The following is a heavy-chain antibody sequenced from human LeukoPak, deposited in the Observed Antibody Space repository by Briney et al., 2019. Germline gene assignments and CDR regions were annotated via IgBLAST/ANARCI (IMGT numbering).Heavy chain of an antibody. CDR2: MNPNSGNT. D-gene: IGHD4-11*01. CDR1: GYTFTSYY. Sequence: ASVKVSCKASGYTFTSYYMHWVRQATGQGLEWMGWMNPNSGNTGYAQKFQGRVTMTRNTSTSTAYMELSSLRSEDTAVYYCARGRGSNSPFDYWGQGTLVTVSS. J-gene: IGHJ4*02. CDR3: ARGRGSNSPFDY. V-gene: IGHV1-8*02.